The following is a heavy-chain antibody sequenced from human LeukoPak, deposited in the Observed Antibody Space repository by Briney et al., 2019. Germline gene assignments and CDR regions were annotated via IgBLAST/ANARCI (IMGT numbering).Heavy chain of an antibody. CDR2: IDSRGTHI. CDR1: VFIFRLFD. J-gene: IGHJ3*01. D-gene: IGHD3-16*01. Sequence: GGSLRLSYGVSVFIFRLFDIIGVRQAPGGGLEWVSYIDSRGTHIYYADSVKGRFTISRDSAKNSLYLHMNSLRAEDMAIYYCVRETMLCPDYLNVCGQGTMVTVSS. CDR3: VRETMLCPDYLNV. V-gene: IGHV3-48*03.